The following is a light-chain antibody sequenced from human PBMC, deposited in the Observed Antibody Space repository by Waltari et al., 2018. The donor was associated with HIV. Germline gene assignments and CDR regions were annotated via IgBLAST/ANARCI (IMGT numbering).Light chain of an antibody. Sequence: QSVLTQPPSASGAPGQSVTISCTGGNSTIGAGTGLHWYRQFPGTAPKLLIYDNNNRPSGFPDRFSGSKSGTSASLASTGLHAEDEADYYCQSYDSGLEGVFGGGTKLIVL. V-gene: IGLV1-40*01. CDR1: NSTIGAGTG. J-gene: IGLJ2*01. CDR3: QSYDSGLEGV. CDR2: DNN.